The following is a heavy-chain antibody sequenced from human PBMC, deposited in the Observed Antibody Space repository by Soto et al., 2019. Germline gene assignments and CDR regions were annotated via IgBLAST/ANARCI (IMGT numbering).Heavy chain of an antibody. J-gene: IGHJ6*02. CDR1: GFTFSSYG. CDR3: ARDILKEGDYYYYGMDV. Sequence: SGGSLRLSCAASGFTFSSYGMHWVRQAPGKGLEWVAVIWYDGSNKYYADSVKGRFTISRDNSKNTLYLQMNSLRAEDTAVYYCARDILKEGDYYYYGMDVWGQGTTVTVSS. D-gene: IGHD3-9*01. V-gene: IGHV3-33*01. CDR2: IWYDGSNK.